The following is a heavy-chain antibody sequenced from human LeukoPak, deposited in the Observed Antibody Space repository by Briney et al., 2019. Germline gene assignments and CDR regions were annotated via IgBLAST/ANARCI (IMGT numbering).Heavy chain of an antibody. CDR1: GYSFTSYW. Sequence: GESLKISCKGSGYSFTSYWIGWVRQMPGKGLEWMGIIYAADSHTRYSPSFQGQVTISADKSINTAYLQWSSLKASDTAMYYCAREPVGFSSGGGWFDPWGQGTLVTVSS. V-gene: IGHV5-51*01. CDR2: IYAADSHT. CDR3: AREPVGFSSGGGWFDP. D-gene: IGHD6-25*01. J-gene: IGHJ5*02.